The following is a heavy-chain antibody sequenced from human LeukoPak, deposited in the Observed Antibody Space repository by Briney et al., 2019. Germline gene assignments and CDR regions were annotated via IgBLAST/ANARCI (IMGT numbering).Heavy chain of an antibody. V-gene: IGHV4-4*07. J-gene: IGHJ4*02. CDR1: GGSISSYY. CDR2: IYTSGST. CDR3: ARGKGRWFGRYFDY. D-gene: IGHD3-10*01. Sequence: SETLSLTCTVSGGSISSYYWSWIRQPAGKGLEWTGRIYTSGSTNYNPSLKSRVTMSVDTSKNQFSLKLSSVTAADTAVYYCARGKGRWFGRYFDYWGQGTLVTVSS.